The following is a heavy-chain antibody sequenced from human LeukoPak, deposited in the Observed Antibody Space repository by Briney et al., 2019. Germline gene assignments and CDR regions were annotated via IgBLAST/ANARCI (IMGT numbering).Heavy chain of an antibody. Sequence: GGSLRLSCAASGFTFSSYAMSWVRQAPGKGLEWVSAISGSGGSTYYADSVKGRFTISRDNSKNTLYLQMNSLRAEDTAVYYCASYYDSSGYYEVGAFDIWGQGTMVTVSS. V-gene: IGHV3-23*01. CDR1: GFTFSSYA. CDR2: ISGSGGST. D-gene: IGHD3-22*01. J-gene: IGHJ3*02. CDR3: ASYYDSSGYYEVGAFDI.